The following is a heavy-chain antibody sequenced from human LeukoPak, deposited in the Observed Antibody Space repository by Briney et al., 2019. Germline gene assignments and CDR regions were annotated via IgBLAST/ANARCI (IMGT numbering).Heavy chain of an antibody. Sequence: GASVKVSCKASGYTFTSYGISWVRQAPGQGLEWMGWISAYNGNTNYAQKLQGRVTMTTDTYTSTAYMELRSLRSDDTAVYYCARAGKRSSYYYYYYMDVWGKGTTVTVSS. V-gene: IGHV1-18*01. D-gene: IGHD3-10*01. J-gene: IGHJ6*03. CDR2: ISAYNGNT. CDR3: ARAGKRSSYYYYYYMDV. CDR1: GYTFTSYG.